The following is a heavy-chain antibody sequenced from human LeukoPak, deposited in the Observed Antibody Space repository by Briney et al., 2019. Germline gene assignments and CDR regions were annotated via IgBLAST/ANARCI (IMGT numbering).Heavy chain of an antibody. D-gene: IGHD2-15*01. J-gene: IGHJ5*02. V-gene: IGHV3-33*03. CDR2: IWDDGSNK. CDR3: ARGMYCSGGSCYNLQYNWFDP. CDR1: GFTFSTYG. Sequence: PGGSLRLSCAASGFTFSTYGMHWVRQAPGKGLEWVAVIWDDGSNKYYADSVKGRFTISRDNAKNSLYLQMNSLRAEDTAVYYCARGMYCSGGSCYNLQYNWFDPWGQGTLVTVSS.